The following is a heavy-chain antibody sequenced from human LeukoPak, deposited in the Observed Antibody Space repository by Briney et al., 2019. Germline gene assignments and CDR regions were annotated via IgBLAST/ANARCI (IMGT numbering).Heavy chain of an antibody. CDR1: GGSISSYY. Sequence: SETLSLTCTVSGGSISSYYWSWIRQPPGKGLEWIGYIYYSGSTNYNPSLKSRVTISVDTSKNQFSLKLSSVTAADTAVYYCARDKSDYFDYWGQGTLVTVSS. CDR2: IYYSGST. CDR3: ARDKSDYFDY. V-gene: IGHV4-59*01. J-gene: IGHJ4*02.